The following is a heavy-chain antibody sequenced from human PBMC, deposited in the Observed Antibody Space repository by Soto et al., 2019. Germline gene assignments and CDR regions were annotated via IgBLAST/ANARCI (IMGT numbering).Heavy chain of an antibody. Sequence: QVQLQESGPGLVKPSETLSLTCTVSGGSISSYYWSWIRQPPEKGLEWIGYIYYSGSTNYNPSLKSRVTISVDTSKNQFSLKLSSVTAADTAVYYCARVVGRWLRFSYYYYGMDVWGQGTTVTVSS. CDR3: ARVVGRWLRFSYYYYGMDV. J-gene: IGHJ6*02. CDR2: IYYSGST. D-gene: IGHD5-12*01. CDR1: GGSISSYY. V-gene: IGHV4-59*01.